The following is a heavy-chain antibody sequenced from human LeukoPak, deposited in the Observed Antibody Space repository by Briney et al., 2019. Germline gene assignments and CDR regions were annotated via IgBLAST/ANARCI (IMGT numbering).Heavy chain of an antibody. V-gene: IGHV1-69*04. Sequence: SVKVSCKASGGTFSSYAISWVRQAPGQGLEWMGRIIPILGIANYAQKFQGRVTITADKSTSTAYMELSSLRSGDTAVYYCAIFLSTYYYDSSGYSIPVDYWGQGTLVTVSS. CDR1: GGTFSSYA. CDR2: IIPILGIA. J-gene: IGHJ4*02. D-gene: IGHD3-22*01. CDR3: AIFLSTYYYDSSGYSIPVDY.